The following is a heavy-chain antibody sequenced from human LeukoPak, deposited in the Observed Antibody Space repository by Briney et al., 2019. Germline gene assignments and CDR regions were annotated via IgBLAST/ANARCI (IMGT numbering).Heavy chain of an antibody. V-gene: IGHV3-48*03. D-gene: IGHD5-18*01. CDR3: ARHLSGITGYTYGRGIDY. J-gene: IGHJ4*02. Sequence: GGSLRLSCAASGFTFSSYEMNWVRQAPGKGLEWVSYISSSGSTIYYADSVKGRFTISRDNAKNSLYLQMNSLRVEDTAVYYCARHLSGITGYTYGRGIDYWGQGTLVTVSS. CDR1: GFTFSSYE. CDR2: ISSSGSTI.